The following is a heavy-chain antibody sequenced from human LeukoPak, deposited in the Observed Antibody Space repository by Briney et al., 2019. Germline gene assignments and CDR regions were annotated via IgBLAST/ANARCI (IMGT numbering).Heavy chain of an antibody. CDR3: ARFDYYGSGALFDY. CDR1: GFTFSNYW. J-gene: IGHJ4*02. D-gene: IGHD3-10*01. Sequence: GGSLRLSCAVSGFTFSNYWMSWVRQAPWKGLEWVANILQDGSEKYYVDSVKGRFTISRDNAKNSLYLQLNSLGVEDTAVYYCARFDYYGSGALFDYWGQGTLVAVSS. V-gene: IGHV3-7*01. CDR2: ILQDGSEK.